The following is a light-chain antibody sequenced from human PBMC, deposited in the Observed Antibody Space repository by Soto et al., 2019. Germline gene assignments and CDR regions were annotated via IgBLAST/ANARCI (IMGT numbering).Light chain of an antibody. CDR2: GAS. CDR3: QQYGTSLWT. Sequence: EIVLTQSPGTLSLSPGERATLSCRASQSVSSSYLAWYQQKPGQAPRLLIYGASSRATGFPDRFSGSGSGTDFTLANSRLEPEDFAVYYCQQYGTSLWTFGQGTKVEIK. V-gene: IGKV3-20*01. CDR1: QSVSSSY. J-gene: IGKJ1*01.